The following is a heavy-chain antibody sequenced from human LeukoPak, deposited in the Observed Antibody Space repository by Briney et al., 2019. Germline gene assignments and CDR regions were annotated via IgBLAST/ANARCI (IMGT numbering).Heavy chain of an antibody. CDR3: AKWHERLLAFDS. V-gene: IGHV4-59*01. J-gene: IGHJ4*02. CDR2: IHHTGKN. D-gene: IGHD1-1*01. CDR1: GDSITSFY. Sequence: PSETLSLTCTVSGDSITSFYWNWVRQSPEKGLEWIGYIHHTGKNYHNPSLKSRITMSVDTSRSQFFLKLSSVTAADTAVYHCAKWHERLLAFDSWGQGVLVTVSS.